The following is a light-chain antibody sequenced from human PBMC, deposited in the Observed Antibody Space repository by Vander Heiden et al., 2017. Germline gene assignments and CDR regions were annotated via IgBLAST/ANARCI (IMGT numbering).Light chain of an antibody. Sequence: QSALTQPASVSGSPGQSITISCTGTSSDGDNLVSWYRQQPGKAPKVMIDEGSKRPSGVSNRFSGSKAGNTASLTICGLQAEDEDDYYCSSDAGGTAWVFGTGTKVTV. CDR2: EGS. V-gene: IGLV2-23*01. CDR1: SSDGDNL. CDR3: SSDAGGTAWV. J-gene: IGLJ1*01.